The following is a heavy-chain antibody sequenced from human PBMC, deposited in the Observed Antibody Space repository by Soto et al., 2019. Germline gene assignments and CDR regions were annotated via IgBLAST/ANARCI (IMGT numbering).Heavy chain of an antibody. CDR3: ARATLDGYNSSENWFEP. J-gene: IGHJ5*02. V-gene: IGHV4-30-4*01. CDR2: IYYSGST. Sequence: SETLSLTCTVSGGSISSGDYYWSWIRQPPGKGLEWIGYIYYSGSTYYNPSLKSRVTISVDTSKNQFSLKLSSVTAADPAVYYCARATLDGYNSSENWFEPWGQGTLVTVSS. D-gene: IGHD3-22*01. CDR1: GGSISSGDYY.